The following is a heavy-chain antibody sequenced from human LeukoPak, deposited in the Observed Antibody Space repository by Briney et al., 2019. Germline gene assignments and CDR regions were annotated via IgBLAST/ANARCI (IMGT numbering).Heavy chain of an antibody. Sequence: GALRLSCAASGFTLSRYWMSWVRQAPGKGLEWVANIKQDGSEKYYVDSVKGRFTISRDNAKNSLYLQMNSLRAEDTAVFYCARAYGDYWGQGTLVTVSS. CDR3: ARAYGDY. D-gene: IGHD4-17*01. CDR1: GFTLSRYW. J-gene: IGHJ4*02. V-gene: IGHV3-7*01. CDR2: IKQDGSEK.